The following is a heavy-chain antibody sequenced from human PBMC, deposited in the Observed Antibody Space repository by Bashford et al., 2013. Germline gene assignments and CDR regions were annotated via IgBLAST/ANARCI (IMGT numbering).Heavy chain of an antibody. J-gene: IGHJ4*02. D-gene: IGHD3-22*01. V-gene: IGHV4-4*02. CDR2: IYHSGST. Sequence: RQAPREGAGVGLGEIYHSGSTNYNPSLKSRVTISVDKSKNQFSLKVSSVTAADTAVYYCARHGAFDYDSSGYYQHFDYWGQGTLVTVSS. CDR3: ARHGAFDYDSSGYYQHFDY.